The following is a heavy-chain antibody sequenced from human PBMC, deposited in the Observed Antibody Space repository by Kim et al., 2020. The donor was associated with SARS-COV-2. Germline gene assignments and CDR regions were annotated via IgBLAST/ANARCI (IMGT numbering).Heavy chain of an antibody. CDR3: AKILWSRSFRGVIMDYYYGMDV. J-gene: IGHJ6*02. CDR1: GFTFSSYA. CDR2: ISGSGGST. D-gene: IGHD3-10*01. V-gene: IGHV3-23*01. Sequence: GGSLRLSCAASGFTFSSYAMSWVRQAPGKGLEWVSAISGSGGSTYYADSVKGRFTISRDNSKNTLYLQMNSLRAEDTAVYYCAKILWSRSFRGVIMDYYYGMDVWGQGTTVTVSS.